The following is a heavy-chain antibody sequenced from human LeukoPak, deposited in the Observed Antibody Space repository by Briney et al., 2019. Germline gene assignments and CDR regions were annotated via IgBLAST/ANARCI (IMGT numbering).Heavy chain of an antibody. J-gene: IGHJ4*02. Sequence: GGSLRLSCAASGFTVSSNYMSWVRQAPGKGLEWVANIKQDGSEKYYVDSVKGRFTISRDNAKNSLYLQMNSLRAEDTAVYYCAREKLDTRGYVDYWGQGTLVTVSS. V-gene: IGHV3-7*01. D-gene: IGHD3-22*01. CDR3: AREKLDTRGYVDY. CDR1: GFTVSSNY. CDR2: IKQDGSEK.